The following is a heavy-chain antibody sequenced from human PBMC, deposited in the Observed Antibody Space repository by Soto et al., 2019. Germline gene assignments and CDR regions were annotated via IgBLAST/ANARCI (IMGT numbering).Heavy chain of an antibody. D-gene: IGHD3-22*01. CDR3: ARGSSYDKTLAFDY. CDR2: IYYSWST. Sequence: SETLSLTCTVSGGSVSSGSYYWSWIRQPPGKGLEWIGYIYYSWSTNYNPSLKSRVTISVDSSKSQFSLRLTSVNAADTAIYYCARGSSYDKTLAFDYWGQGALVTVSS. J-gene: IGHJ4*02. CDR1: GGSVSSGSYY. V-gene: IGHV4-61*01.